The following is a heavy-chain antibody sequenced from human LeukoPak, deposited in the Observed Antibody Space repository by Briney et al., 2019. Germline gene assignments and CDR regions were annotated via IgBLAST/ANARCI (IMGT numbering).Heavy chain of an antibody. D-gene: IGHD6-19*01. CDR2: IHAEGDPT. V-gene: IGHV3-23*01. J-gene: IGHJ4*02. Sequence: GGSLRLSCRASGFSFTTYFMNRVRQAPGKGLEWVSVIHAEGDPTHYVDSLRSGFTTSTDTFKNMLYLKKSSIRAEDTAIYYCPKDGHCHDSGCPTKIVVAGYSDHWGQGTLVSVS. CDR3: PKDGHCHDSGCPTKIVVAGYSDH. CDR1: GFSFTTYF.